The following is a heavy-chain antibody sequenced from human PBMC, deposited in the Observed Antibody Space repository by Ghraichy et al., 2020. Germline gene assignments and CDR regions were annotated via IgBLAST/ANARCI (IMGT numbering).Heavy chain of an antibody. D-gene: IGHD2-2*01. CDR1: GGSISSGGYY. Sequence: SETLSLTCTVSGGSISSGGYYWSWIRQHPGKGLEWIGYIYYSGSTYYNPSLKSRVTISVDTSQNQFSLKLSSVTAADTAVYYCARTVVVPAAMRGYYYYYGMDGWGQGTTVTVSS. J-gene: IGHJ6*02. CDR2: IYYSGST. CDR3: ARTVVVPAAMRGYYYYYGMDG. V-gene: IGHV4-31*03.